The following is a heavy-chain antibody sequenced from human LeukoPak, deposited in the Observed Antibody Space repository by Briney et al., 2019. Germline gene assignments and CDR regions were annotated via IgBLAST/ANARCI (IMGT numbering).Heavy chain of an antibody. V-gene: IGHV4-61*02. J-gene: IGHJ4*02. CDR3: ARESDLSNYDRTDY. Sequence: SETLSLTCTVSGGSISSGNYYWSWLRQPAGKGLEWIGRIYTSGSTNYNPTLKSRVTISADTSKNQLSLKLSSVTAADTAVSYCARESDLSNYDRTDYWGQGTLVTVSS. CDR2: IYTSGST. D-gene: IGHD4/OR15-4a*01. CDR1: GGSISSGNYY.